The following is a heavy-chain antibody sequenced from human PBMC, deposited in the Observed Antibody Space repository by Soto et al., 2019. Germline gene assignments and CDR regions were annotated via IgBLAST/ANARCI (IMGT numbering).Heavy chain of an antibody. V-gene: IGHV3-23*01. D-gene: IGHD3-3*01. Sequence: PGGSLRLSCGASGFSFGSYALSWVRQAPGKGLEWVSTISGSDGKTFYADSVKGRFSISRDTSQSTLYLQMNSLRADDTAMYYCARWSYLDYWGQGT. CDR1: GFSFGSYA. CDR3: ARWSYLDY. CDR2: ISGSDGKT. J-gene: IGHJ4*02.